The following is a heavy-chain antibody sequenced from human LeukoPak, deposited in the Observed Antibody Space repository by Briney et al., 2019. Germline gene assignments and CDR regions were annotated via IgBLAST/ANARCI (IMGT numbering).Heavy chain of an antibody. V-gene: IGHV3-48*04. J-gene: IGHJ4*02. Sequence: PGRSLRLSCAASGFTFSSFGMNWVRQVPGKGLEWVSYISNSGSSKYYVDSVKGRFTISRDNAKNSLYLQMNSLRAEDTAVYYCASLTVTGGSLSDYWGQGTLVTVSS. CDR2: ISNSGSSK. D-gene: IGHD2-15*01. CDR3: ASLTVTGGSLSDY. CDR1: GFTFSSFG.